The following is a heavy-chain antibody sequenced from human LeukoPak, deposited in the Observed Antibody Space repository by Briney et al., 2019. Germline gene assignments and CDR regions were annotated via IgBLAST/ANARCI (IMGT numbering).Heavy chain of an antibody. J-gene: IGHJ4*02. CDR2: IFYSGST. V-gene: IGHV4-59*01. CDR3: ARVKPIAAAGIY. CDR1: GGFMSSYY. Sequence: SETLSLTCIVSGGFMSSYYWSWIRQPPGKGLEWVGYIFYSGSTNYNPSLKSRVTMSVDTSKNQFSLKLSSVTAADSAVYYCARVKPIAAAGIYWGQGTLVTVSS. D-gene: IGHD6-13*01.